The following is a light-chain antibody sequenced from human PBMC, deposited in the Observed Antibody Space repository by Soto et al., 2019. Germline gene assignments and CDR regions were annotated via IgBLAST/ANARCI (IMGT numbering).Light chain of an antibody. V-gene: IGKV4-1*01. J-gene: IGKJ2*01. CDR2: WAS. CDR3: QQYYNTPYT. CDR1: QSVLYSSNNKNY. Sequence: DIVMTQSPDSLAVSLGERATINCKSSQSVLYSSNNKNYLAWYQQKPGQPPKLLIYWASTRESGVPDRFSGGGSGTDFTLAISSRQAEDVAVYYFQQYYNTPYTSGQGTQLEIK.